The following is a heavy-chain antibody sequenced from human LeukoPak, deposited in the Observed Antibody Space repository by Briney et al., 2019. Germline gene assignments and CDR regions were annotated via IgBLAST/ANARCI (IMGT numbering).Heavy chain of an antibody. CDR2: IYTSGST. CDR1: GGSISSGSYY. CDR3: ARERELGYCSGGSCYPFDY. J-gene: IGHJ4*02. V-gene: IGHV4-61*02. D-gene: IGHD2-15*01. Sequence: SGTLSLTCTVSGGSISSGSYYWSWIRQPAGKGLEWIGRIYTSGSTNYNPSLKSRVTISVDTSKNQFSLKLSSVTAADTAVYYCARERELGYCSGGSCYPFDYWGQGTLVTVSS.